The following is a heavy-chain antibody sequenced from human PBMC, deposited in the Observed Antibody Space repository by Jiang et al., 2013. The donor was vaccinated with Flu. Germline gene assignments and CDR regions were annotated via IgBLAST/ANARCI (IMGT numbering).Heavy chain of an antibody. CDR1: GFTFSSYA. CDR3: ATLQSLVGGIAVAGTLVYFDY. CDR2: ISYDGSNK. J-gene: IGHJ4*02. V-gene: IGHV3-30-3*01. D-gene: IGHD6-19*01. Sequence: VQLVESGGGVVQPGRSLRLSCAASGFTFSSYAMHWVRQAPGKGLEWVAVISYDGSNKYYADSVKGRFTISRDNSKNTLYLQMNSLRAEDTAVYYCATLQSLVGGIAVAGTLVYFDYWGQGTLVTVSS.